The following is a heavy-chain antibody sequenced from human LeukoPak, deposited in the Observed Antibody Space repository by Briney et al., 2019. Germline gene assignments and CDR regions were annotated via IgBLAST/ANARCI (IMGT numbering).Heavy chain of an antibody. J-gene: IGHJ4*02. Sequence: GGSLRLSCAASGFTFSSYGMHWVRQAPGKGLEWVAVISYDGSNKYYADSVKGRFTISRDNSKNTLYLQMNSLRAEDTAVNYCAKDLRDYGDYYFDYWGQGTLVTVSS. V-gene: IGHV3-30*18. CDR2: ISYDGSNK. D-gene: IGHD4-17*01. CDR3: AKDLRDYGDYYFDY. CDR1: GFTFSSYG.